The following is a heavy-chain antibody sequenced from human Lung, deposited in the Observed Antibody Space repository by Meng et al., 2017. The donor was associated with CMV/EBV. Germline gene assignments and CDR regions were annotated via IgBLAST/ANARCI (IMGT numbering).Heavy chain of an antibody. CDR3: ARIPSRLGYFDY. D-gene: IGHD2-2*02. CDR2: IYYHGGT. Sequence: VSGGSVSSGWYYWGWIRQPPGKGLEWIGYIYYHGGTNYNPSLESRVTISLDTSKNQFSLKLNSLTAADTAVYYCARIPSRLGYFDYWSQGTLVTVSS. J-gene: IGHJ4*02. CDR1: GGSVSSGWYY. V-gene: IGHV4-61*01.